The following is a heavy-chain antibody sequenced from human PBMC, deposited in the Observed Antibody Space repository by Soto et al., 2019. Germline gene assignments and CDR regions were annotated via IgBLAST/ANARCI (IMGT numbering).Heavy chain of an antibody. V-gene: IGHV3-66*01. J-gene: IGHJ6*02. CDR2: IYSGGST. CDR3: ARDRIPTGMDV. Sequence: GGPLRPPWRVAWCTFCDHYMRRISQAPGKWMEWVSVIYSGGSTYYADSVKGRFTISRDNSKNTLYLQMNSLRAEDTAVYYCARDRIPTGMDVWGQGTTVTVSS. CDR1: WCTFCDHY.